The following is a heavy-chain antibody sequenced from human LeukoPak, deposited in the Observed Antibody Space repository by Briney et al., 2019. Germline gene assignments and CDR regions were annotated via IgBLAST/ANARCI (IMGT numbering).Heavy chain of an antibody. J-gene: IGHJ5*02. CDR2: ISPSGGST. CDR1: GYTFTSNY. CDR3: ARDNSARDEAWWFNP. D-gene: IGHD5-24*01. Sequence: GASVKVSCKAFGYTFTSNYMHWVRQAPGQGPEWMGVISPSGGSTTYAQKFQGRVTLTRDMSTSTDYLELSSLRSEDTAVYYCARDNSARDEAWWFNPWGQGTLVTASS. V-gene: IGHV1-46*01.